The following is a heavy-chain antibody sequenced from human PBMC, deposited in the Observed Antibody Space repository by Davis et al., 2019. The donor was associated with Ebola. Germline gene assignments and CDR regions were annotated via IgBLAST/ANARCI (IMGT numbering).Heavy chain of an antibody. D-gene: IGHD2-8*01. V-gene: IGHV4-30-2*01. Sequence: SETLSLTCAVSGGSISSGGYPWSWIRQPPGKGLEWIGYIYHSGSTYYNPSLKSRVTISVDRSKNQFSLKLSSVTAADTAVYYCARGMVSLAARWFDPWGQGTLVTVSS. CDR3: ARGMVSLAARWFDP. J-gene: IGHJ5*02. CDR1: GGSISSGGYP. CDR2: IYHSGST.